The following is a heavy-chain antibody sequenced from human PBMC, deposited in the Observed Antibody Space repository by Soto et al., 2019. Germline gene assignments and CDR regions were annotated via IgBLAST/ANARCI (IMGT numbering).Heavy chain of an antibody. J-gene: IGHJ4*02. CDR1: GFTFNIYW. CDR2: IDNDGSAT. V-gene: IGHV3-74*01. CDR3: ARDNWTSY. D-gene: IGHD1-1*01. Sequence: GGSLRLSCVASGFTFNIYWMHWVRQAPGKGLEWVSRIDNDGSATTYADSVKGRFTISRDNAKNTLFLQMNTLRVDDTAGYYCARDNWTSYWGQGTLVTVSS.